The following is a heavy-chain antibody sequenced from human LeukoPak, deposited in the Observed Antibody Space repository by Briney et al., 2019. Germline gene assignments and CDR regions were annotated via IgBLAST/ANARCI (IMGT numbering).Heavy chain of an antibody. J-gene: IGHJ3*02. CDR1: GFTFDDYA. CDR2: ISWDGGST. CDR3: AKGIAVAGRGDDAFDI. V-gene: IGHV3-43D*03. Sequence: GGSLRLSCAASGFTFDDYAMHWVRQAPGKGLEWVSLISWDGGSTYYADSVKGRFTISRDNSKNTLYLQMNSLRAEDTALYYGAKGIAVAGRGDDAFDIWGQGTMVTASS. D-gene: IGHD6-19*01.